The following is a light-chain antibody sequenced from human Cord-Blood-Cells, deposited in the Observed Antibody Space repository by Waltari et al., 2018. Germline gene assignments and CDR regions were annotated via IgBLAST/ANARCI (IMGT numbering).Light chain of an antibody. J-gene: IGKJ1*01. CDR1: QSISSW. CDR2: KAS. CDR3: QFWGT. V-gene: IGKV1-5*03. Sequence: DIQMTQSPSTLSASVGDRVTITCRASQSISSWLAWYQQKPGKAPKLLIYKASSLESGFPSRFSGSGSGTEFTLTISSLQPDDFATYCCQFWGTFGQGTKVEIK.